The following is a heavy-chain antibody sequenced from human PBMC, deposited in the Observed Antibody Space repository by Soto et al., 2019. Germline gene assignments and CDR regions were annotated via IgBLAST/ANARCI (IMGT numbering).Heavy chain of an antibody. CDR3: ARADYDILTGYPGGMDV. D-gene: IGHD3-9*01. CDR2: ISSSSSTI. V-gene: IGHV3-48*02. Sequence: GGSLRLSCAASGFTFSSYSMNWVRQAPGKGLEWVSYISSSSSTIYYADSVKGRFTISRDNAKNSLYLQMNSLRDEDTAVYYCARADYDILTGYPGGMDVWGQGTTVTVSS. CDR1: GFTFSSYS. J-gene: IGHJ6*02.